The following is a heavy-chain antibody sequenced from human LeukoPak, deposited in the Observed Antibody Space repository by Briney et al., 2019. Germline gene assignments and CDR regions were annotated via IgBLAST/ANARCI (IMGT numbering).Heavy chain of an antibody. V-gene: IGHV4-4*07. CDR2: LYSTGST. D-gene: IGHD1-26*01. Sequence: PSETLSLTCTASGGSISSYYWTWIRQPAGKGLEWIGRLYSTGSTNYNPSLKSRVTMSVDTSKNQFSLKLSSVTAADTAVYYCARDQYSGSLDYWGQGTLVTVSS. CDR3: ARDQYSGSLDY. J-gene: IGHJ4*02. CDR1: GGSISSYY.